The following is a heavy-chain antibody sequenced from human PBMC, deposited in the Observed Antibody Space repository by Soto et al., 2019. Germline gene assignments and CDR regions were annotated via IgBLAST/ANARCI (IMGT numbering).Heavy chain of an antibody. CDR2: IKQDGSEK. CDR3: ARDVSSSWLYYFDY. Sequence: GGSLRLSCAASGFTFSSYWMSWVRQAPGKGLEWVDNIKQDGSEKYYVDSVKGRFTIPRDNAKNSLYLQMNSLRAEDTAVYYCARDVSSSWLYYFDYWGQGTLVTVSS. J-gene: IGHJ4*02. D-gene: IGHD6-13*01. CDR1: GFTFSSYW. V-gene: IGHV3-7*01.